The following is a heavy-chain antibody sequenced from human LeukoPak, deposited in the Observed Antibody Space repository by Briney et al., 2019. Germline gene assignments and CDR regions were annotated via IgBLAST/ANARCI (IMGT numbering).Heavy chain of an antibody. CDR1: GFTFSKYA. J-gene: IGHJ3*02. D-gene: IGHD3-3*01. CDR3: AKDRTLRFLEWLLTLDAFDI. V-gene: IGHV3-23*01. CDR2: ITGSGDGT. Sequence: PGGSLRLSCEASGFTFSKYAMSWVRQAPGKGLEWVSGITGSGDGTYYADSVKGRVTISRDNPKNTLYLQMNSLRAEDTAVYYCAKDRTLRFLEWLLTLDAFDIWGQGTMVTVCS.